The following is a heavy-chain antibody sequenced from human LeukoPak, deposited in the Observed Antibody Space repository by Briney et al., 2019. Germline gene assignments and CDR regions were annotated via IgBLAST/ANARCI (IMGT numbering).Heavy chain of an antibody. CDR3: ARDSSGYYYLGRGAFDI. D-gene: IGHD3-22*01. J-gene: IGHJ3*02. V-gene: IGHV4-59*01. Sequence: PSETLSLTCTVSGGPISNYYWNWIRQPPGKGLEWIGYIYDGGSTNYNPSLKSRVTISVDTSKNQFSLKLSSVTAADTAVYYCARDSSGYYYLGRGAFDIWGQGTMVTVSS. CDR1: GGPISNYY. CDR2: IYDGGST.